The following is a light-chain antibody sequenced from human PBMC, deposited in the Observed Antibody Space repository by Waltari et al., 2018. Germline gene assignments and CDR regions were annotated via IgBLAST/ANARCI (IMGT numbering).Light chain of an antibody. Sequence: QSALTQPASVSGSPGQSITISCLGTRSDIGGYAFVSWYQQHPDQVPKLLLHDVTKRPAGISGRFSGSKSGNPAALTISGLQAEDEADYYCSSFSGTATEVIFGGGTRLTVL. CDR2: DVT. CDR3: SSFSGTATEVI. V-gene: IGLV2-14*03. CDR1: RSDIGGYAF. J-gene: IGLJ2*01.